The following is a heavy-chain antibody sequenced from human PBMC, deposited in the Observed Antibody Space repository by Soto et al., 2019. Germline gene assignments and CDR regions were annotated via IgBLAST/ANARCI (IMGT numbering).Heavy chain of an antibody. CDR3: ATDGVRHNWNDEPHWFDP. J-gene: IGHJ5*02. D-gene: IGHD1-20*01. V-gene: IGHV3-33*01. Sequence: GGSRRLSCAASGFIFSSYGMHWVRQAPGKGLEWVAIIWYDGSNKYYADSVKGRFIISRDNSKNTLYLQMNSLRAEDTAVYYCATDGVRHNWNDEPHWFDPWGQGILVTVSS. CDR1: GFIFSSYG. CDR2: IWYDGSNK.